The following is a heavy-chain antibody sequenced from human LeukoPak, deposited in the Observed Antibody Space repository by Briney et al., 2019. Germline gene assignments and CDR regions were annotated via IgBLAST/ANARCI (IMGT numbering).Heavy chain of an antibody. Sequence: GGSLRLSCAASGFTFSSYSMNWVRQAPGKGLEWLSSISSSSSYIYYADSVKGRFIISRVNANNSLYLQMNSLRAEDTAVYYCARGSSGFYVDWFDPWGQGTLVTVSS. CDR1: GFTFSSYS. CDR3: ARGSSGFYVDWFDP. J-gene: IGHJ5*02. CDR2: ISSSSSYI. V-gene: IGHV3-21*01. D-gene: IGHD6-19*01.